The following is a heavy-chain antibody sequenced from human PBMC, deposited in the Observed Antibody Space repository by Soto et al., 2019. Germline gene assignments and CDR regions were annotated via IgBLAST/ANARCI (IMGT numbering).Heavy chain of an antibody. D-gene: IGHD2-15*01. CDR2: ISGSGGST. J-gene: IGHJ4*02. CDR1: GFTFSSYA. CDR3: AKEYCSGGSCYLRGYSYGFDY. V-gene: IGHV3-23*01. Sequence: PGGSLRLSCAASGFTFSSYAMSWVRQAPGKGLEWVSAISGSGGSTYYADSVKGRFTISRDNSKNTLYLQMNSLRAEDTAVYYCAKEYCSGGSCYLRGYSYGFDYWGQGTLVTVSS.